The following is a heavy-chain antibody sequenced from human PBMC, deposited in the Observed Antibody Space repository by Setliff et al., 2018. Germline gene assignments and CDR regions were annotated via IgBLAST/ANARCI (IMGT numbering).Heavy chain of an antibody. D-gene: IGHD6-19*01. V-gene: IGHV1-46*01. CDR2: INPSGGYT. CDR1: GYTFTNNY. CDR3: VKEHNTGWPNLDN. J-gene: IGHJ4*02. Sequence: ASVKVSCKASGYTFTNNYIHWVRQAPGQGLEWLGLINPSGGYTNYAQKFQDRITLTRDTPTDTLYMELGSLRTDDTALYYCVKEHNTGWPNLDNWGQGTLVTVSS.